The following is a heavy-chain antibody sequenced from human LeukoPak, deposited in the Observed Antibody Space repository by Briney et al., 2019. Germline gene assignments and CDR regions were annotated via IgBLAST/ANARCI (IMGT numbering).Heavy chain of an antibody. CDR2: IYYSGST. CDR1: GGSISSYY. D-gene: IGHD3-3*01. Sequence: PSETLSLTCTVSGGSISSYYWSWIRQPPGKGPEWIGYIYYSGSTNYNPSLKSRVTISVDTSKNQFSLKLSSVTAADTAVYYCARSTNHYDFWSGSPTEFDYWGQGTLVTVSS. CDR3: ARSTNHYDFWSGSPTEFDY. V-gene: IGHV4-59*08. J-gene: IGHJ4*02.